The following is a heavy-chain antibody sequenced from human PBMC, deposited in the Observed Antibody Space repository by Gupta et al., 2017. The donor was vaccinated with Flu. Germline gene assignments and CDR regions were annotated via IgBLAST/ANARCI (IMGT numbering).Heavy chain of an antibody. CDR3: AKDGVTRGNSLHWYFDL. J-gene: IGHJ2*01. Sequence: EVQLVESGGGLAQPGRSLRLSCAVSGFKFDNYVMHWVRQAPGKGLEWVSGISWNSVNTGYADSVKGRFTISRDNAKNSLSLQMNNLRPEDTAFYYCAKDGVTRGNSLHWYFDLWGRGTRVTDSS. V-gene: IGHV3-9*01. CDR2: ISWNSVNT. CDR1: GFKFDNYV. D-gene: IGHD4-23*01.